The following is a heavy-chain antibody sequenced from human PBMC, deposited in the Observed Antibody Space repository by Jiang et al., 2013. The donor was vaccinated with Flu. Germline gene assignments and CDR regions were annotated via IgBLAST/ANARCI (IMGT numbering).Heavy chain of an antibody. Sequence: YGAEVKKPGESLKISCKGSGYSFSTYWIGWVRQMPGKGLEWMGIINPGDSDTRYSPSFQGQVTMSADKSIGTAYLQWSSLKASDTAMYYCARTGGVVTANRRDDHYYYGMDVWGQGTTVTVSS. J-gene: IGHJ6*02. CDR3: ARTGGVVTANRRDDHYYYGMDV. CDR2: INPGDSDT. CDR1: GYSFSTYW. D-gene: IGHD2-21*02. V-gene: IGHV5-51*03.